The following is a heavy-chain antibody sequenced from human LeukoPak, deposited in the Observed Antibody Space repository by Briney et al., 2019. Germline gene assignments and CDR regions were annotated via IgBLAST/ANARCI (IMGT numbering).Heavy chain of an antibody. CDR1: GFTFSHYW. Sequence: GGSLRLSCAASGFTFSHYWMHWVRQAPGKGLVWVSRIYNDGSSTSYADSVKGRFTISRDNAKSTLYLQMNSLRAEDTAVYYCARVRGGSGRSYAADAFDIWGKGTMVTVSS. J-gene: IGHJ3*02. D-gene: IGHD1-26*01. CDR3: ARVRGGSGRSYAADAFDI. V-gene: IGHV3-74*01. CDR2: IYNDGSST.